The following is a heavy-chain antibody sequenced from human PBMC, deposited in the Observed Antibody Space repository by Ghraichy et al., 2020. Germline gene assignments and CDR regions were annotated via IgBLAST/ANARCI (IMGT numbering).Heavy chain of an antibody. D-gene: IGHD2-2*01. Sequence: SETLSLTCAVYGGSFSGYYWSWIRQPPGKGLEWIGEINHSGSTNYNPSLKSRVTISVDTPKNQFSLKLSSVTAADTAVYYCARGPVPRAYYYGMDVWGQGTTVTVSS. V-gene: IGHV4-34*01. CDR3: ARGPVPRAYYYGMDV. CDR1: GGSFSGYY. CDR2: INHSGST. J-gene: IGHJ6*02.